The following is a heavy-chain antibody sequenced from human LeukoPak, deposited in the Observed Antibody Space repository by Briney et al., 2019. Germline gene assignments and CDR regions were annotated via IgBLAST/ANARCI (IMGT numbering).Heavy chain of an antibody. V-gene: IGHV1-18*01. J-gene: IGHJ6*03. CDR3: ARVPESDYYYYYMDV. D-gene: IGHD2/OR15-2a*01. CDR1: GGTFSSYA. CDR2: ISAYNGNT. Sequence: ASVKVSCKASGGTFSSYAISWVRQAPGQGLEWMGWISAYNGNTNYAQKLQGRVTMTTDTSTSTAYMELRSLRSDDTAVYYCARVPESDYYYYYMDVWGKGTTVTVSS.